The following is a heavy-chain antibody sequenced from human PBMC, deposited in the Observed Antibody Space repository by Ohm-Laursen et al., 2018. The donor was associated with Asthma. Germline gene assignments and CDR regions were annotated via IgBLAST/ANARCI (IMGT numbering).Heavy chain of an antibody. CDR1: GYSVTSYA. CDR3: VRDVVDRFDF. D-gene: IGHD2-21*01. V-gene: IGHV1-18*04. Sequence: ASVKVSCKVSGYSVTSYAFSWVRQAPGQRPEWMGWIYIANTNYAPKFRDRVTLTTDTSTNTLYMDLRSLRSDDTAVYYCVRDVVDRFDFWGQGSLVTVSS. J-gene: IGHJ4*02. CDR2: IYIANT.